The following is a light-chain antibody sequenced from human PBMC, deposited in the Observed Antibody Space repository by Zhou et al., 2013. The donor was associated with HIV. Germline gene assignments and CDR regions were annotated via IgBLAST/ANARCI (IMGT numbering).Light chain of an antibody. CDR2: SAS. CDR3: QQYSDYPRT. Sequence: AIRLTQSPSSLAASTGDRVTITCRASQNVTTSLAWYQQKPGKAPDVLIYSASTLQNGVPSRFSGSGSGTVFTLTVSCLQAEDFATYYCQQYSDYPRTFGQGTKVE. CDR1: QNVTTS. J-gene: IGKJ1*01. V-gene: IGKV1-8*01.